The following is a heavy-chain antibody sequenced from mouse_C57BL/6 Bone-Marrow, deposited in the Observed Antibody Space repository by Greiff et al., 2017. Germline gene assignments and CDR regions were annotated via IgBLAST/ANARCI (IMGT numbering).Heavy chain of an antibody. D-gene: IGHD1-1*01. CDR1: GYTFTSYW. J-gene: IGHJ4*01. Sequence: VQLQQPGAELVRPGTSVKLSCKASGYTFTSYWMHWVKQRPGQGLEWIGVIDPSDSYTNYNQKFKGKDTLTVDTSSSTAYMQLSSLTSEDSAVYYCATITTVVAPYYYAMDYWGQGTSVTVSS. V-gene: IGHV1-59*01. CDR2: IDPSDSYT. CDR3: ATITTVVAPYYYAMDY.